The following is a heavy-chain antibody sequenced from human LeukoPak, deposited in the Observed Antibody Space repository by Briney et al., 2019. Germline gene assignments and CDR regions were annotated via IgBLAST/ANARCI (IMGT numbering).Heavy chain of an antibody. V-gene: IGHV2-26*01. Sequence: ESGPTLVKPTETLTLTCTVSGFSLSNASMGVNWIRQLPGKVLEWLAHIFSNDEKSYSTSLKSRLTISKDTSKSQVVLTMTNMDPVDTATYYCARIRKDDYVWGSYSFDYWGQGTLVTVSS. CDR3: ARIRKDDYVWGSYSFDY. CDR2: IFSNDEK. J-gene: IGHJ4*02. D-gene: IGHD3-16*01. CDR1: GFSLSNASMG.